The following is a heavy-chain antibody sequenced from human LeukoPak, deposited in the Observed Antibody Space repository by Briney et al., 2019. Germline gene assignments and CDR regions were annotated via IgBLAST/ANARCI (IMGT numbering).Heavy chain of an antibody. D-gene: IGHD3-22*01. CDR1: GGSFSGYY. CDR2: INHSGST. V-gene: IGHV4-34*01. Sequence: RSSETPSLTCAVYGGSFSGYYWSWIRQPPGKGLEWIGEINHSGSTNYNPSLKSRVTISVDTSKNQFSLKLSSVTAADTAVYYCARGGAHYYDSSGYPTPFDPWGQGTLVTVSS. CDR3: ARGGAHYYDSSGYPTPFDP. J-gene: IGHJ5*02.